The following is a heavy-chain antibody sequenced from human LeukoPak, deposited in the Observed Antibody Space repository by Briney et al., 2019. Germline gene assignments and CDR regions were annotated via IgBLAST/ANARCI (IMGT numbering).Heavy chain of an antibody. Sequence: GASVKVSCKASGYTFTGYYMHWVRQAPGQGLEWMGWINPNSGGTNYAQKFQGRVTMTRDTSISTAYMELSRLRSDDTAVYYCARVTGDSSGYSDYWGQGTLVTVSS. CDR3: ARVTGDSSGYSDY. CDR1: GYTFTGYY. D-gene: IGHD3-22*01. CDR2: INPNSGGT. V-gene: IGHV1-2*02. J-gene: IGHJ4*02.